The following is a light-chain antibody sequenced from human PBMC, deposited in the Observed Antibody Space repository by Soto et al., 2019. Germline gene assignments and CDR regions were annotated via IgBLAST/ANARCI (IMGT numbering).Light chain of an antibody. CDR1: SSNIGTNY. Sequence: QSVLTQSPSASGTPGQRVTVSCSGSSSNIGTNYVYWYQQLPGTAPKVLIYSTDKRPSEVPDRFSGSKSGTSASLAISGLRSEDEADYYCAAWDDSLSGPVFGGGTKLTVL. V-gene: IGLV1-47*01. J-gene: IGLJ2*01. CDR3: AAWDDSLSGPV. CDR2: STD.